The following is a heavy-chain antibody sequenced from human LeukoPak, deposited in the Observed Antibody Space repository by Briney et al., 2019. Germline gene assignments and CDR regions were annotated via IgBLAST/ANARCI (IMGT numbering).Heavy chain of an antibody. V-gene: IGHV1-18*01. CDR2: ISAYNGNT. CDR1: GYTFTRYA. Sequence: ASXKVSCKAPGYTFTRYAITWVRQAPGQGVEWMGWISAYNGNTNYVQKLQGRVTVTTDTSTNTAYMEMRSLRSDDTAVYYCARLGEAVGVLTSDYYYMDVWGQGTTVIVSS. J-gene: IGHJ6*03. D-gene: IGHD3-16*01. CDR3: ARLGEAVGVLTSDYYYMDV.